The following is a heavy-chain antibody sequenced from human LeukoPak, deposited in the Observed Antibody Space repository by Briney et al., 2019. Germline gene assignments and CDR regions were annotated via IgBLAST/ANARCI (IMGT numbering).Heavy chain of an antibody. J-gene: IGHJ4*02. CDR3: ASAPVSVRVIDY. Sequence: SETLSLTCAVYVGSFSGYYWSWIRQPPGKGLEWIGEINHSGSTNYNPSLKSRVTISVDTSKNQFSLKLSSVTAADTAVYYCASAPVSVRVIDYWGQGTLATVSS. CDR2: INHSGST. CDR1: VGSFSGYY. D-gene: IGHD3-10*01. V-gene: IGHV4-34*01.